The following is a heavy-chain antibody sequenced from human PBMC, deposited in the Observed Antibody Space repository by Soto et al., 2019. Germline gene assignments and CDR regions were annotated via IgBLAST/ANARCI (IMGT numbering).Heavy chain of an antibody. CDR2: ISSSSSYI. CDR1: GFTFSSYS. Sequence: PGGSLRLSCAASGFTFSSYSMNWVRQAPGKGLEWVSSISSSSSYIYYADSVKGRFTISRDNAKNSLYLQMNSLRAEDTAVYYCASIQNPTYYYDSSAPGGFDYWGQGTLVTVSS. D-gene: IGHD3-22*01. V-gene: IGHV3-21*01. CDR3: ASIQNPTYYYDSSAPGGFDY. J-gene: IGHJ4*02.